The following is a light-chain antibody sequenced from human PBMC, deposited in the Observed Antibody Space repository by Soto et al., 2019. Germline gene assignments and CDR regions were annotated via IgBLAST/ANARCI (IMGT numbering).Light chain of an antibody. Sequence: QFLLTPPPSAFGSPGQSVTLSCPGNSSDVVTYTYVCWYQQHPAKAPILMIYAVTKRPSGVPDRFSGSKSGHTASLTVSGLQAEDEAEYYCSSYAGSNNFPYVFGTGTKVTVL. V-gene: IGLV2-8*01. CDR1: SSDVVTYTY. CDR2: AVT. J-gene: IGLJ1*01. CDR3: SSYAGSNNFPYV.